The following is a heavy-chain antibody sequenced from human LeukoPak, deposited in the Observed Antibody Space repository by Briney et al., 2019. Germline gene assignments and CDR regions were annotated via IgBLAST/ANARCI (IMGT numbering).Heavy chain of an antibody. J-gene: IGHJ4*02. V-gene: IGHV3-43*02. Sequence: PGGSLRLSCAASGFTFDDYVMHWVRQAPGKGLEWASFISGDGGATYYADSAKGRFTISRDNGRKSLYLQMDSLRTEDTALYYCAKGGYTYGGRLFDYWGQGALVTVSS. CDR2: ISGDGGAT. CDR1: GFTFDDYV. CDR3: AKGGYTYGGRLFDY. D-gene: IGHD5-18*01.